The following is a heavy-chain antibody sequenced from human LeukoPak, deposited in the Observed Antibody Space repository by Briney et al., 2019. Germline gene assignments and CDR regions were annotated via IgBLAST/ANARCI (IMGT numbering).Heavy chain of an antibody. Sequence: GASVKVSCKASGGTFSSYAISWVRQAPGQGLEWMGRIIPILGIANYAQKFQGRVTITADKSTSTAYMELSSLRSEDTAVYYCAREGIAARPNYYYYGMDVWGQGTTVTVSS. V-gene: IGHV1-69*04. CDR1: GGTFSSYA. D-gene: IGHD6-6*01. J-gene: IGHJ6*02. CDR3: AREGIAARPNYYYYGMDV. CDR2: IIPILGIA.